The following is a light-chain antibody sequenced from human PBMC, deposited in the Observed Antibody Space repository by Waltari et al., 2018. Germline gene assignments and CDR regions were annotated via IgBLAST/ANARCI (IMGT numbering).Light chain of an antibody. CDR3: NSQDTSGYHLEV. V-gene: IGLV3-19*01. J-gene: IGLJ1*01. CDR2: GEN. CDR1: SLRSHY. Sequence: SSELTQDPAVSVALGQTVRITCQGDSLRSHYASWYQQKPGQAPVLVFYGENKRPSGISDRFSGSSSGNTASLTITGAQAEDEADYYCNSQDTSGYHLEVFGTGTKVTVL.